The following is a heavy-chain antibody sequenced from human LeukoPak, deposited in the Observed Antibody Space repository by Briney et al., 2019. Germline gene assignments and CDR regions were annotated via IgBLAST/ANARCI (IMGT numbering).Heavy chain of an antibody. CDR1: GFTFSSYG. V-gene: IGHV3-30*03. CDR2: ISYDGSNK. CDR3: ARDWGMTVADPNFDY. J-gene: IGHJ4*02. D-gene: IGHD6-19*01. Sequence: GGSLRLSCAASGFTFSSYGMHWVRQAPGEGLEWVAVISYDGSNKYYADSVKGRFTISRDNSKNTLYLQMNSLRAEDTAVYYCARDWGMTVADPNFDYWGQGTLVTVSA.